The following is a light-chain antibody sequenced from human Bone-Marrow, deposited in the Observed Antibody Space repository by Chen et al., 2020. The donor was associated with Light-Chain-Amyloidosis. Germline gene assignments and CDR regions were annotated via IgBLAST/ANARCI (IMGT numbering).Light chain of an antibody. CDR3: MQALQSPPT. V-gene: IGKV2-28*01. CDR1: QSLSHSTGYNY. CDR2: LGS. J-gene: IGKJ1*01. Sequence: DVVLTQSPLSLPVTPGEPASISCRSSQSLSHSTGYNYLDWYLQKPGQSPQLLIYLGSTRASGVPDRFSGSGSGTDFTLKIRRVETEDVGVYYCMQALQSPPTFGQGTKVETK.